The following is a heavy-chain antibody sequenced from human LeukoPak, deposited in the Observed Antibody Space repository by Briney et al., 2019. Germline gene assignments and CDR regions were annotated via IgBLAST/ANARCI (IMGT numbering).Heavy chain of an antibody. J-gene: IGHJ4*02. CDR1: GYTFTGYY. D-gene: IGHD6-6*01. V-gene: IGHV1-2*06. CDR3: ARDSERYSSSSTGDY. Sequence: GAPVKVSCKASGYTFTGYYMHWVRQAPGQGLEWMGRINPNSGGTNYAQKFQGRVTMTRDTSISTAYMELSRLRSDDTAVYYCARDSERYSSSSTGDYWGQGTLVTVSS. CDR2: INPNSGGT.